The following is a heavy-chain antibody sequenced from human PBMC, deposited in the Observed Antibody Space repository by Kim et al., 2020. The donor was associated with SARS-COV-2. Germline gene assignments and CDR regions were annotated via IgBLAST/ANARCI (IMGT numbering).Heavy chain of an antibody. V-gene: IGHV4-39*01. J-gene: IGHJ1*01. CDR3: ARGVVPAAMPEYFQH. Sequence: SETLSLTCTVSGGSISSSSYYWGWIRQPPGKGLEWIGSIYYSGSTYYNPSLKSRVTISVDTSKNQFSLKLSSVTAADTAVYYCARGVVPAAMPEYFQHWGQGTLVTVSS. D-gene: IGHD2-2*01. CDR2: IYYSGST. CDR1: GGSISSSSYY.